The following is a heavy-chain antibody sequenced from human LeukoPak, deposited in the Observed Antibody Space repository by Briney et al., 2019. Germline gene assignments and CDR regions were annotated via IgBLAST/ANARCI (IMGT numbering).Heavy chain of an antibody. Sequence: KASETLSLTCTVSGGSIGSYGYYWGWIRQPSGKGLEWIGSVSSSGGTYYNPSLKSRVTISVDTSKNQFSLKLSSVTAADTAVYYCARGHSIAVGAPFDPWGQGTLVTVSS. D-gene: IGHD6-19*01. V-gene: IGHV4-39*07. CDR3: ARGHSIAVGAPFDP. CDR2: VSSSGGT. CDR1: GGSIGSYGYY. J-gene: IGHJ5*02.